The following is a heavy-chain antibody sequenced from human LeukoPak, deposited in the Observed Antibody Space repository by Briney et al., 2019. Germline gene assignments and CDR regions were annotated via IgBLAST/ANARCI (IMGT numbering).Heavy chain of an antibody. CDR3: ARESEYCSSTSCYYNWFDP. V-gene: IGHV4-30-4*01. J-gene: IGHJ5*02. CDR1: GGSISSGDYY. CDR2: IYYSGST. Sequence: SQTLSLTCTVSGGSISSGDYYWSWIRQPPGKGLEWIGYIYYSGSTYYNPSLKSRVTISVDTSKNQFSLKLSSVTAADTAVYYCARESEYCSSTSCYYNWFDPWGQGTLVTVSS. D-gene: IGHD2-2*01.